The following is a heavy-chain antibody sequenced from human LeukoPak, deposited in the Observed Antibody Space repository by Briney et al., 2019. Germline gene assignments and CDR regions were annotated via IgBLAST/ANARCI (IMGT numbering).Heavy chain of an antibody. V-gene: IGHV3-33*01. D-gene: IGHD3-16*02. CDR1: GFTFSSCG. CDR3: ARGTRVIGSDYYYYYYMDV. CDR2: IWYDGSNK. J-gene: IGHJ6*03. Sequence: GGSLRLSCAASGFTFSSCGMHWVRQAPGKGLEWVAVIWYDGSNKYYADSVKGRFTISRDNSKNTLYLQMNSLRAEDTAVYYCARGTRVIGSDYYYYYYMDVWGKGTTVTVSS.